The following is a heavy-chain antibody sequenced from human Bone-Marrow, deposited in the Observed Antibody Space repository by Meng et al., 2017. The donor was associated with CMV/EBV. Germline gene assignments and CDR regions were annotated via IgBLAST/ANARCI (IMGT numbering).Heavy chain of an antibody. J-gene: IGHJ4*02. CDR1: GFTFSDYY. CDR2: IYSRGGT. D-gene: IGHD3-3*01. Sequence: GESLKISCAASGFTFSDYYMSWIRQSPGKGLEWVSTIYSRGGTYYTDSVKGRFTISRDNSKNTLHLQMNSLRPDDTAIYYCAKVAGGSEWTHAYWGQGTLVPVSS. CDR3: AKVAGGSEWTHAY. V-gene: IGHV3-66*02.